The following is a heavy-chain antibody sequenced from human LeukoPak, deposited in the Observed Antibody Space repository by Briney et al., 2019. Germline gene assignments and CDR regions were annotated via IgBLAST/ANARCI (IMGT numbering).Heavy chain of an antibody. CDR1: GFIFSSYD. J-gene: IGHJ4*02. CDR3: ARTYCSGGSCYADY. D-gene: IGHD2-15*01. V-gene: IGHV3-64*01. Sequence: GGSLRLSCTASGFIFSSYDMHWVRQAPGKGLEYVSGISSNGGRTYYANSLKGRFTISRDNSKNTLYLQMGSLRAEDMAVYSCARTYCSGGSCYADYWGQGTLVTVSS. CDR2: ISSNGGRT.